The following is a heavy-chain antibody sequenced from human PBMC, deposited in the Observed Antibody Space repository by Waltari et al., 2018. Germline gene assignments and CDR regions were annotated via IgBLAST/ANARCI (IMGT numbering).Heavy chain of an antibody. CDR1: GGSPRSSSYY. D-gene: IGHD1-26*01. V-gene: IGHV4-39*01. Sequence: QLQLPESGPGLVKPSETLSLTCTVSGGSPRSSSYYGGWISQPPGKGREWIGSIYYSASTYYNPSLKSRVTISVDTSKNQFSLKLSSVTAADTAVYYCARHVGVGATSPFDYWGQGTLVTVSS. CDR3: ARHVGVGATSPFDY. CDR2: IYYSAST. J-gene: IGHJ4*02.